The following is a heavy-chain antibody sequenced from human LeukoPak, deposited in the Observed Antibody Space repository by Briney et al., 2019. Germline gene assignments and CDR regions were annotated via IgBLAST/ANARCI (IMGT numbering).Heavy chain of an antibody. J-gene: IGHJ4*02. CDR1: GYSISSGYY. Sequence: KPSETLSLTCTVSGYSISSGYYWGWIRQPPGKGLEWIGSIYHSGSTYYSPSLKSRVTISLDTSKNKSSLKLGSVTPADTAAYYCARAISITVTTSFDYWGQGTLVTVSS. D-gene: IGHD1-7*01. CDR2: IYHSGST. CDR3: ARAISITVTTSFDY. V-gene: IGHV4-38-2*02.